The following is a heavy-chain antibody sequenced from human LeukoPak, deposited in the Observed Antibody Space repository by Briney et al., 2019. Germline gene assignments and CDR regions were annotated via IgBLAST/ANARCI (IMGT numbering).Heavy chain of an antibody. CDR3: ARDMIVVVITTPGY. D-gene: IGHD3-22*01. Sequence: GGSLRLSCAASGFTFSSYAMRWVRHAPGKGLEWGAVISYDGSNKYYADSVKGRFTISRDNSKNTLYLQMNSLRAEDTAVYYCARDMIVVVITTPGYWGQGTLVTVSS. CDR2: ISYDGSNK. CDR1: GFTFSSYA. V-gene: IGHV3-30*04. J-gene: IGHJ4*02.